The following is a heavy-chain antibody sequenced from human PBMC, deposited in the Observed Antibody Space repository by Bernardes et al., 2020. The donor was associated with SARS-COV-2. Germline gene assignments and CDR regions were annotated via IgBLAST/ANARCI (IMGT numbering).Heavy chain of an antibody. CDR3: ARYFSHLVRRGFDL. V-gene: IGHV4-59*01. CDR2: HYSSGPP. Sequence: PPGPGLAWIGYHYSSGPPHSNPSLKRRVTISVDRSQTQFSLNLSSVTPADTAVYYCARYFSHLVRRGFDLWGRGNVVTVYS. D-gene: IGHD3-10*01. J-gene: IGHJ2*01.